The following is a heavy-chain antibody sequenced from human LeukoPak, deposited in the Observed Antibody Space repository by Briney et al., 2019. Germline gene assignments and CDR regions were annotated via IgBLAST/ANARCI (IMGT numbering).Heavy chain of an antibody. Sequence: ASVKVSCMASGYTFTGYDINWVRQAPGQGLEWMGWMYPNSGNTGYAQKFQGRVTMTRNTSISTAYMELSSLRSEDTAVYYCARGRIAVAGTGYYYGMDVWGQGTTVTVSS. CDR1: GYTFTGYD. CDR2: MYPNSGNT. D-gene: IGHD6-19*01. J-gene: IGHJ6*02. CDR3: ARGRIAVAGTGYYYGMDV. V-gene: IGHV1-8*01.